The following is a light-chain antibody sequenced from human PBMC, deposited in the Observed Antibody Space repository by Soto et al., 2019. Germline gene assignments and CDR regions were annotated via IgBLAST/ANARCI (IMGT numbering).Light chain of an antibody. CDR1: QSVSSN. Sequence: EIVMTQSPVTLSVSPGERATLSCRASQSVSSNLAWYQQKPGQAPRLLIYGASTRATGIPDRFSGSGSGTEFTLTISSLQSEDSAVYYCQQYNNWPPFTFGPGTKVDIK. J-gene: IGKJ3*01. V-gene: IGKV3-15*01. CDR3: QQYNNWPPFT. CDR2: GAS.